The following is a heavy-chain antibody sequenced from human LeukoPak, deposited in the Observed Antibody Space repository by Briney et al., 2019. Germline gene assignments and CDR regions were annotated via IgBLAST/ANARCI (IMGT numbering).Heavy chain of an antibody. D-gene: IGHD3-10*01. CDR2: IYYSGST. V-gene: IGHV4-59*01. J-gene: IGHJ3*02. Sequence: SETLSLTCTVSGGSISSYYWSWIRQPPGKGLEWIGYIYYSGSTNYNPSFKSRVTISVDTSKNQFSLKLSSVTAADTAVYYCARARSVLLWFGEFPPAAFDIWGQGTMVTVSS. CDR3: ARARSVLLWFGEFPPAAFDI. CDR1: GGSISSYY.